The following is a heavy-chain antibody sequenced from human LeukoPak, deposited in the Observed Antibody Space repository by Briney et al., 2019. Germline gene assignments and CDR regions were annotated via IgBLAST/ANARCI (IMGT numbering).Heavy chain of an antibody. V-gene: IGHV3-23*01. CDR2: ICGSVGST. J-gene: IGHJ4*02. Sequence: GGSLRLSCAASGFTFSSHAMSWVRQAPGKGLEWVSPICGSVGSTFYADSVKGRCTISRDSSKNTLYLQMNSLRAEDTAVYYCAKELYTRSTYLPFDYWGQGTLVTVSS. CDR3: AKELYTRSTYLPFDY. CDR1: GFTFSSHA. D-gene: IGHD2-21*01.